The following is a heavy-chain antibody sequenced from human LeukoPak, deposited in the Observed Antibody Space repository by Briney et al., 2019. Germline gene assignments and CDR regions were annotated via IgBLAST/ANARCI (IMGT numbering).Heavy chain of an antibody. V-gene: IGHV4-59*01. Sequence: SETLSLTCTVSGGSISSYYWSWIRQPPGKGLEWIGYIYYSGSTNYNPSLKSRVTISVDTSKNQFSLKLSSVTAADTAVYYCARDGDSYGYAYWGQGTLVTVSS. J-gene: IGHJ4*02. CDR2: IYYSGST. D-gene: IGHD5-18*01. CDR3: ARDGDSYGYAY. CDR1: GGSISSYY.